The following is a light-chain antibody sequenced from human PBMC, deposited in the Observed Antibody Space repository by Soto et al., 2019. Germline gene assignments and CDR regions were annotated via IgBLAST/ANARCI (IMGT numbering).Light chain of an antibody. Sequence: VLPQSPDTLSLSPGDRATLSCRASQSVRSTFLAWYQQKPGQAPRLLIYGASNRAAGIPERFSGSASGTEFTLTISRLEPDDSAVYYCQQYGSSPLITFGQGTRLEIK. CDR2: GAS. V-gene: IGKV3-20*01. CDR1: QSVRSTF. J-gene: IGKJ5*01. CDR3: QQYGSSPLIT.